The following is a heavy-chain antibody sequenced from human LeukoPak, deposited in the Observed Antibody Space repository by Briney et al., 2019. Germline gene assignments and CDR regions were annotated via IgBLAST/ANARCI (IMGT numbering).Heavy chain of an antibody. CDR1: GFRSSNYW. Sequence: GGSLRLSCAASGFRSSNYWMTWVRQAPGKGLEWVAVIWYDGSNKYYADSVKGRFTISRDNSKNTLYLQMNSLRAEDTAVYYCAREWLGNYYYYGMDVWGQGTTVTVSS. CDR2: IWYDGSNK. V-gene: IGHV3-33*08. CDR3: AREWLGNYYYYGMDV. J-gene: IGHJ6*02. D-gene: IGHD6-19*01.